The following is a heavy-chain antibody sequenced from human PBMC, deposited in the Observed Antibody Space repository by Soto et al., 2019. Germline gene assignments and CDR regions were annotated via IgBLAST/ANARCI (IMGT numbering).Heavy chain of an antibody. CDR2: IIPIFGTA. CDR1: GGTFSSYA. CDR3: ARVGTSTIFGELDYYYYYGMDV. V-gene: IGHV1-69*13. Sequence: ASVKVSCKASGGTFSSYAISWVRQAPGQGLEWMGGIIPIFGTANYAQKFQGRVTITADESTSTAYMELSSLRSEDTAVYYCARVGTSTIFGELDYYYYYGMDVWGQGTTVTVSS. D-gene: IGHD3-3*01. J-gene: IGHJ6*02.